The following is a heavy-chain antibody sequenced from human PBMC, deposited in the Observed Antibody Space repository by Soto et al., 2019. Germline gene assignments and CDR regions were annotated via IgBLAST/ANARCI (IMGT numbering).Heavy chain of an antibody. CDR2: IYSGGST. V-gene: IGHV3-66*01. Sequence: EVQLVESGGGLVQPGGSLRLSCAASGFTVSSNYMSWVRQAPGKRLEWVSVIYSGGSTYYADSVKGRFTISRDNSKNTLYLQMNSLRAEDTAVYYCARDSGYDSNWFDPWGQGTLVTVSS. D-gene: IGHD5-12*01. J-gene: IGHJ5*02. CDR1: GFTVSSNY. CDR3: ARDSGYDSNWFDP.